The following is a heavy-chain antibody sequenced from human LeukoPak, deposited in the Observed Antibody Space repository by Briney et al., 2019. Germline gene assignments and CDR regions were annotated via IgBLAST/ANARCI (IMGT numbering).Heavy chain of an antibody. CDR3: VKEGNGAFDI. J-gene: IGHJ3*02. D-gene: IGHD2-8*01. V-gene: IGHV3-64D*09. CDR1: GFTFSSYV. Sequence: GGSLRLSCSASGFTFSSYVMFWVRQAPGKGREYVSAVSSIGGGTYYADSVKGRFTISRDNSKNTLYLQMISLRPEDTAVYYCVKEGNGAFDIWGQGTMVTVSS. CDR2: VSSIGGGT.